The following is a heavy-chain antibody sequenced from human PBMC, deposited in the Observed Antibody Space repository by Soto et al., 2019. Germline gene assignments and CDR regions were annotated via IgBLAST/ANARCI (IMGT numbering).Heavy chain of an antibody. D-gene: IGHD1-26*01. CDR2: IYYMGIT. J-gene: IGHJ4*02. CDR3: AREGGIVGATAADY. V-gene: IGHV4-31*03. Sequence: QVQLQESGPGLVKPSQTLSLTCTVSGGSISSGGYYWSWIRQHTGKGLGWIGYIYYMGITYYNPSLKSRVTISVDSSKNLFSLKLISVTAADTSVYYCAREGGIVGATAADYWGQGTLFTVSS. CDR1: GGSISSGGYY.